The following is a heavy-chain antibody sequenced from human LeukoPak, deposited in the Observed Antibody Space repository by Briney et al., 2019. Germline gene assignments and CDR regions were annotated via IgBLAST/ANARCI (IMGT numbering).Heavy chain of an antibody. J-gene: IGHJ4*02. CDR2: IYYSGST. Sequence: SETLSLTCTVSVGSISSGGYYWTWIRQHPEKGLEWIGYIYYSGSTNYNPSLKSRVSMSVDTSNNHFSLTLRSVTAADTAVYYCARGAPGRLELPPLDYWGQGTLVSVSS. CDR1: VGSISSGGYY. V-gene: IGHV4-31*03. CDR3: ARGAPGRLELPPLDY. D-gene: IGHD1-7*01.